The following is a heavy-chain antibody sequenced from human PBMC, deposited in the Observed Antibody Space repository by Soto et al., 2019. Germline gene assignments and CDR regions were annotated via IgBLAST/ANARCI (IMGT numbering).Heavy chain of an antibody. CDR3: AKDKVAAAGTVYYYYYYMDV. CDR1: GFTFDDYA. CDR2: ISWNSGSI. D-gene: IGHD6-13*01. Sequence: GGSLRLSCAASGFTFDDYAMHWVRQAPGKGLEWVSGISWNSGSIGYADSVKGRFTISRDNAKNSLYLQMNSLRAEDTALYYCAKDKVAAAGTVYYYYYYMDVWGKGTTVTVSS. J-gene: IGHJ6*03. V-gene: IGHV3-9*01.